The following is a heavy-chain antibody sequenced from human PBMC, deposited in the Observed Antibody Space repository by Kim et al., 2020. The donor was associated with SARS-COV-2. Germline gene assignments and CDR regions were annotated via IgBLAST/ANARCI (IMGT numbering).Heavy chain of an antibody. J-gene: IGHJ4*02. D-gene: IGHD3-10*01. CDR3: ARDLWYGSGSYPSDY. V-gene: IGHV3-30*01. Sequence: ASVKGRFTISRDNSKNTLYLQMNSLRAEDTAVYYCARDLWYGSGSYPSDYWGQGTLVTVSS.